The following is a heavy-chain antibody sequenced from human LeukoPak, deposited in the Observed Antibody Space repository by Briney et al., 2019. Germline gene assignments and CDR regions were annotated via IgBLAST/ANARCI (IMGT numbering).Heavy chain of an antibody. D-gene: IGHD6-6*01. CDR3: ARDSRIAARHDALDI. V-gene: IGHV4-59*01. J-gene: IGHJ3*02. Sequence: SETLSLTCTVSGGSISSYYWSWIRQPPGKGLEWIGYIYYSGSTNYNPSLKSRVTISVDTSKNQFSLKLSSVTAADTAVYYCARDSRIAARHDALDIWGQGTIVTVSS. CDR1: GGSISSYY. CDR2: IYYSGST.